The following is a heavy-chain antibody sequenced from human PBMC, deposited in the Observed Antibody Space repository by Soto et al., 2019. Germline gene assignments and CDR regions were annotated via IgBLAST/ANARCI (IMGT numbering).Heavy chain of an antibody. CDR2: IYHSGST. V-gene: IGHV4-4*02. CDR3: ARDQAGQQLPRGYYYGMDV. Sequence: QVQLQESGPGLVKPSGTLSLTCAVSGGSISSSNWWSWVRQPPGKGLEWIGEIYHSGSTNYNPSLKSRVTISVDKSKNQFSLKLSSVTAADTAVYYCARDQAGQQLPRGYYYGMDVWGQGTTVTVSS. J-gene: IGHJ6*02. CDR1: GGSISSSNW. D-gene: IGHD6-13*01.